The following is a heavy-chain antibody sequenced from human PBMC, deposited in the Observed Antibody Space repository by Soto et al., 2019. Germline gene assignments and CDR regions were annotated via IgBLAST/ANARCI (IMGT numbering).Heavy chain of an antibody. Sequence: ASVKVSCKASGGTFSSYTISWVRQAPGQGLEWMGRIIPILGIANYAQKFQGRVTITADKSTSTAYMELSSLRSEDTAVYYCARANYDYVWGSYRTLDYWGQGTLVTVSS. CDR1: GGTFSSYT. D-gene: IGHD3-16*02. J-gene: IGHJ4*02. CDR2: IIPILGIA. CDR3: ARANYDYVWGSYRTLDY. V-gene: IGHV1-69*02.